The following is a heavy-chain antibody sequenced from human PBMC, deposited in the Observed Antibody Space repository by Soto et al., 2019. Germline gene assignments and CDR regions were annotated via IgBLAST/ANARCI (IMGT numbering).Heavy chain of an antibody. V-gene: IGHV4-31*03. Sequence: SETLSLTCTVSGDSISSGGYYWNWIRQHPGKGLEWIGHIHYSGSTYYNPSLKSRVTISVDTSKNQFSLKLSSVTAADTAVYYCARRADWGFEYWGQGILVTVSS. CDR1: GDSISSGGYY. J-gene: IGHJ4*02. D-gene: IGHD3-16*01. CDR2: IHYSGST. CDR3: ARRADWGFEY.